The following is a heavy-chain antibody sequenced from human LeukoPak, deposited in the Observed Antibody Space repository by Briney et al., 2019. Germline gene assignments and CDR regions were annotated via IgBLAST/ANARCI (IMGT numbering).Heavy chain of an antibody. CDR2: IYSGGST. V-gene: IGHV3-53*04. Sequence: GGSLRLSCAASGFTVSSNYMSWVRQAPGKGLGWVSVIYSGGSTYYSDSVKGRFTISRHNSKSTLYLQMNSLRAEDMAVYYCARAPRGCSGGSCDSSPLYYYYYYGMDVWGQGTTVTVSS. D-gene: IGHD2-15*01. CDR3: ARAPRGCSGGSCDSSPLYYYYYYGMDV. J-gene: IGHJ6*02. CDR1: GFTVSSNY.